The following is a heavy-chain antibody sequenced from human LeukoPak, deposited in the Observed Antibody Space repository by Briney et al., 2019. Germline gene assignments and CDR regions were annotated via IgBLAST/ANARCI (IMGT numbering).Heavy chain of an antibody. CDR1: GGSISSYY. J-gene: IGHJ6*04. CDR2: IYYSGST. D-gene: IGHD5-18*01. Sequence: SETLSLTCTVSGGSISSYYWSWIRQPPGKGLEWIGYIYYSGSTNYNPSLKSRVTISVDTSKNQFSLKLSSVTAADTAVYYCARGTAMGLYYYGMDVWGKGTTVTVSS. CDR3: ARGTAMGLYYYGMDV. V-gene: IGHV4-59*01.